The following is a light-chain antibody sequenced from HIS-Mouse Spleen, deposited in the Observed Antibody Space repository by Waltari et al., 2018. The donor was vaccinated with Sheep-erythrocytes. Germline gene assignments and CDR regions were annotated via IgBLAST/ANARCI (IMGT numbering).Light chain of an antibody. Sequence: QSALTQPASVCGSTGQLINISWPGTSRDVGSENFASWYQQHPGKAPKLMIYEGSKRPSGVSNRFSGSKSGNTASLTISGLQAEDEADYYCCSYAGSSTPWVFGGGTKLTVL. CDR2: EGS. V-gene: IGLV2-23*01. CDR1: SRDVGSENF. CDR3: CSYAGSSTPWV. J-gene: IGLJ3*02.